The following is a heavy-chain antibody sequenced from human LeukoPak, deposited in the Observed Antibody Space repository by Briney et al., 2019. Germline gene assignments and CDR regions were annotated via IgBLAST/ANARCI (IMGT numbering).Heavy chain of an antibody. CDR2: ISGYNGKT. Sequence: ASVRVSCKASGYPFTSFGISWVRQAPGQGLEWMGWISGYNGKTKYADNLQGRVNMTTDTSTSTAYMELGSLRSDDMAVYYCARDRVYDYSNPRGFDYWGQGTLVTVSS. CDR3: ARDRVYDYSNPRGFDY. D-gene: IGHD4-11*01. CDR1: GYPFTSFG. V-gene: IGHV1-18*03. J-gene: IGHJ4*02.